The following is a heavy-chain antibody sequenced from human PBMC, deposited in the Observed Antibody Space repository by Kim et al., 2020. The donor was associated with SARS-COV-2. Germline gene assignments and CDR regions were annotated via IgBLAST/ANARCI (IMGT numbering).Heavy chain of an antibody. Sequence: ASVKVSCKASGYTFTSYAMHWVRQAPGQRLEWMGWINAGNGNTKYSQKFQGRVTITRDTSASTAYMELSSLRSEDTAVYYCARDRGYQLLCREFDSWGQGTLVTVSS. CDR1: GYTFTSYA. D-gene: IGHD2-2*01. V-gene: IGHV1-3*01. CDR3: ARDRGYQLLCREFDS. J-gene: IGHJ5*01. CDR2: INAGNGNT.